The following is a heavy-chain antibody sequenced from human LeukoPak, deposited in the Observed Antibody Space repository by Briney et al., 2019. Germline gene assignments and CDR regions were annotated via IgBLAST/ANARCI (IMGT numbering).Heavy chain of an antibody. CDR2: IYSGGST. CDR1: GFTFSSYS. J-gene: IGHJ4*02. CDR3: ARAFPSKYSSGWYEDY. D-gene: IGHD6-19*01. V-gene: IGHV3-66*01. Sequence: GGSLRLSCAASGFTFSSYSMNWVRQAPGKGLEWVSVIYSGGSTYYADSVKGRFTITRDNSKNTLYLQMNSLRAEDTAVYYCARAFPSKYSSGWYEDYWGQGTLVTVSS.